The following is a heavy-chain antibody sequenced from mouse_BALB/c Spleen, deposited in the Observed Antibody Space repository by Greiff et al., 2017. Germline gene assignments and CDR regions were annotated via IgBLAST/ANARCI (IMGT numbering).Heavy chain of an antibody. CDR2: ILPGSGST. V-gene: IGHV1-9*01. CDR1: GYTFSSYW. CDR3: ARHITTVPNFDY. Sequence: VKLMESGAELMKPGASVKISCKATGYTFSSYWIEWVKQRPGHGLEWIGEILPGSGSTNYNEKFKGKATFTADTSSNTAYMQLSSLTSEDSAVYYCARHITTVPNFDYWGQGTTLTVSS. J-gene: IGHJ2*01. D-gene: IGHD1-1*01.